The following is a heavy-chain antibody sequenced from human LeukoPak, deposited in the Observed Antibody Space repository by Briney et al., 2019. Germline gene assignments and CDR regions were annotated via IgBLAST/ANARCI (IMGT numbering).Heavy chain of an antibody. D-gene: IGHD6-19*01. J-gene: IGHJ4*02. CDR1: GGSISSSSYY. CDR3: ARGIYSSGWHYFDY. V-gene: IGHV4-39*01. CDR2: SYYSGSA. Sequence: SETLSLTCTVSGGSISSSSYYWGWIRQPPGKGLEWIVSSYYSGSACDNRSLKSRLTISVDTSKHQFSLQLSSVTAADTAVYYCARGIYSSGWHYFDYWGQGTLVTVSS.